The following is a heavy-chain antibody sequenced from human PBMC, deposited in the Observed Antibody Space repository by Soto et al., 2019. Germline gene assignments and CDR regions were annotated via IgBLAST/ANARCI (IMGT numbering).Heavy chain of an antibody. D-gene: IGHD3-22*01. CDR2: IDWDDDK. Sequence: ESGPTLVNPTQTLTLTCTFSGFSLSTSGMCVSWIRQPPGKALEWLARIDWDDDKYYSTSLKTRLTISKDTSKNQVVLTMTNMDPVDTATYYCARTGTMIAPNAFDIWGQGTMVTVSS. V-gene: IGHV2-70*11. CDR1: GFSLSTSGMC. CDR3: ARTGTMIAPNAFDI. J-gene: IGHJ3*02.